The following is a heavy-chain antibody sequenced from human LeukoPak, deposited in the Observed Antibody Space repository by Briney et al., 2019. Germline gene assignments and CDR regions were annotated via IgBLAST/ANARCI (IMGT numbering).Heavy chain of an antibody. CDR1: GGSFSGYY. CDR3: ARDRSSEMVRNTESWFDP. J-gene: IGHJ5*02. D-gene: IGHD3-10*01. Sequence: SETLSLTCAVYGGSFSGYYWSWIRQPPGKGLEWIGEINHSGSTNYNPSLKSRVTITVDTSKDQFSLKLTSVTAADTAVYYCARDRSSEMVRNTESWFDPWGQGTLVTVSS. V-gene: IGHV4-34*01. CDR2: INHSGST.